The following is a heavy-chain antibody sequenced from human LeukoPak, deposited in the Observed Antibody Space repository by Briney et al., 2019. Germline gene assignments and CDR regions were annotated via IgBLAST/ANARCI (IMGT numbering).Heavy chain of an antibody. D-gene: IGHD5-24*01. CDR1: GXXFSXYA. J-gene: IGHJ4*02. V-gene: IGHV1-69*01. CDR2: IIPIFGTA. Sequence: SXXASGXXFSXYAXXWVRQAPXQGLEWXXXIIPIFGTANYAQKFQGRVTITADESTSTAYMELSSLRSEDTAVYYCARTVEVEMATIPFDYWGQGTLVTVSS. CDR3: ARTVEVEMATIPFDY.